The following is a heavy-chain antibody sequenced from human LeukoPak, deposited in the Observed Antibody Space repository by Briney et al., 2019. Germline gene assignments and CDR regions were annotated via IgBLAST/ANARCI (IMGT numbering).Heavy chain of an antibody. D-gene: IGHD3-22*01. CDR1: GFTFSSYA. V-gene: IGHV3-23*01. J-gene: IGHJ4*02. CDR2: ISGSGGST. CDR3: AKDLDENDSSGYYPGY. Sequence: GGSLRLSYAASGFTFSSYAMSWVRQAPGKGLEWVSAISGSGGSTYYADSVKGRFTISRDNSKNTLYLQMNSLRAEDTAVYYCAKDLDENDSSGYYPGYWGQGTLVTVSS.